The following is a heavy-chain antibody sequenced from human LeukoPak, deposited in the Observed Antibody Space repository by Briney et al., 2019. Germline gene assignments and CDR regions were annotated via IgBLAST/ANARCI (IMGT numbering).Heavy chain of an antibody. CDR1: GFTVSDNY. J-gene: IGHJ4*02. CDR3: ARDFMATITDY. V-gene: IGHV3-66*01. CDR2: IYSGGST. D-gene: IGHD5-24*01. Sequence: GGSLRLSCAASGFTVSDNYMSWVRQAPGKGLEWVSVIYSGGSTYYADSVRGRFTISRDNSKNTLYLQMNSLRAEDTAVYYCARDFMATITDYWGQGTLVTVSS.